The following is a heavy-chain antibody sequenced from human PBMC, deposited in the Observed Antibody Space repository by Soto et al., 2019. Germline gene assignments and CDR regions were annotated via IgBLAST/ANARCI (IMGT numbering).Heavy chain of an antibody. V-gene: IGHV1-69*13. CDR3: ARGGFSYGRNWFDP. CDR2: IIPIFGTA. CDR1: GGTFSSYA. Sequence: SVKVSCKASGGTFSSYAISWVRQAPGQGLEWMGGIIPIFGTANYAQKFQGRVTITADESTSTAYMELSSLRSDDTAVYYCARGGFSYGRNWFDPWGQGTLVTVSS. D-gene: IGHD5-18*01. J-gene: IGHJ5*02.